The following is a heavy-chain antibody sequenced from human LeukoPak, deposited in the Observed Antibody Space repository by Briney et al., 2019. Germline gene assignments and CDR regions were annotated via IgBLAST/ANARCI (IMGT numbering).Heavy chain of an antibody. CDR3: ARPYYDSSGYYYWFDP. J-gene: IGHJ5*02. V-gene: IGHV4-34*01. D-gene: IGHD3-22*01. CDR2: INHSGST. CDR1: GGSFSGYY. Sequence: SETLSLTCAVYGGSFSGYYWSWIRQPPGKGLEWIGEINHSGSTNYNPSLKSRVTISVDTSKNQFSLKLSSVTAADTAVYYCARPYYDSSGYYYWFDPWGQGTLVTVSS.